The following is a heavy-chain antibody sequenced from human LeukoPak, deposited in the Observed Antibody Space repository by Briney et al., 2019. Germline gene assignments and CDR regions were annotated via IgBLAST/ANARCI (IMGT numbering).Heavy chain of an antibody. CDR3: AKGGYSSSSPFDY. CDR1: GFTFDNYA. Sequence: GGSLRLSCAASGFTFDNYAMNWVRQAPGKGLEWVSGISSSGSSTYYADSVKGRSTISRDNSKNTLYLQMNRLRADDTAVYYCAKGGYSSSSPFDYWGQGTLVTVSS. J-gene: IGHJ4*02. D-gene: IGHD6-13*01. V-gene: IGHV3-23*01. CDR2: ISSSGSST.